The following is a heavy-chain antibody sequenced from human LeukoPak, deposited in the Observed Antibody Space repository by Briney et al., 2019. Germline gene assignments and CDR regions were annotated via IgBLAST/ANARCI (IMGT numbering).Heavy chain of an antibody. V-gene: IGHV4-59*01. CDR3: ARVWFGEPNWFDP. Sequence: SETLSLTCTVSGGSISSYYCSWIRQPPGKGLEWIGYIYYSGSTNYNPSLMSRVTISVDTSKNQFSLKLTSVTAADTAVYYCARVWFGEPNWFDPWGQGTLVTVSS. J-gene: IGHJ5*02. CDR2: IYYSGST. D-gene: IGHD3-10*01. CDR1: GGSISSYY.